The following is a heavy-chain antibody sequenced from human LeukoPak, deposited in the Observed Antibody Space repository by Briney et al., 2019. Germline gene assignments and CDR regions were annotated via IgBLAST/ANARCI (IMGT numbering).Heavy chain of an antibody. D-gene: IGHD2-15*01. CDR2: ISAYNGNT. J-gene: IGHJ3*02. V-gene: IGHV1-18*01. Sequence: ASVKVSCKASGYTFTRYGISWVRRAPGQGLEWMGWISAYNGNTNYAQKLQGRVTMTTDTSTSTAYMELRSLRSDDTAVYYCARYVGYRSGGSCYSGEEIWGQGTMVTVSS. CDR1: GYTFTRYG. CDR3: ARYVGYRSGGSCYSGEEI.